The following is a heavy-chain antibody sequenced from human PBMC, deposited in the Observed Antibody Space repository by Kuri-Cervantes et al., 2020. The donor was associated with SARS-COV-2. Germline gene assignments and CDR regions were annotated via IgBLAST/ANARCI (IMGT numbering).Heavy chain of an antibody. Sequence: ETLSLTCAASGFTFSSYWMSWVRQAPGKGLEWVANIKQDGSEKYYVDSVKGRFTISRDNAKNSLYLQMNSLRAEDTAVYYCAREVGSYYDFWSGYYQYYYYYMDVWGQGTLVTVSS. J-gene: IGHJ6*03. CDR1: GFTFSSYW. V-gene: IGHV3-7*01. D-gene: IGHD3-3*01. CDR2: IKQDGSEK. CDR3: AREVGSYYDFWSGYYQYYYYYMDV.